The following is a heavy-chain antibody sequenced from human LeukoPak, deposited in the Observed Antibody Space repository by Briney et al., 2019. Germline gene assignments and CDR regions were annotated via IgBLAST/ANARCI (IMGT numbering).Heavy chain of an antibody. J-gene: IGHJ3*02. CDR1: GGSISSHY. CDR3: ARGYDFWSGVMSDAFDI. Sequence: SETLSLTWTVSGGSISSHYWSWVRQTPGKGLEWIGHIYHSGNTKYNSALKGRVTISDDASKNQFSLRLSSVTAADTAVYFCARGYDFWSGVMSDAFDIWGRGTKVTVSS. CDR2: IYHSGNT. V-gene: IGHV4-59*11. D-gene: IGHD3-3*01.